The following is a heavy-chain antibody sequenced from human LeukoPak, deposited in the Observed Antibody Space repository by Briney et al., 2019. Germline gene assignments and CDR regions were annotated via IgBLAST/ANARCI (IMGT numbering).Heavy chain of an antibody. D-gene: IGHD5-12*01. CDR2: ISGSGGGT. CDR3: AKEEDSGYEAYFDY. J-gene: IGHJ4*02. CDR1: GFTFSSYA. Sequence: HAGGSLRLSCAASGFTFSSYAMSWVRQAPGKGLEWVSAISGSGGGTYYADSVKGRFTISRDNSKNTLYLQMNSLRAEDTAVYYCAKEEDSGYEAYFDYWGQGTLVTVSS. V-gene: IGHV3-23*01.